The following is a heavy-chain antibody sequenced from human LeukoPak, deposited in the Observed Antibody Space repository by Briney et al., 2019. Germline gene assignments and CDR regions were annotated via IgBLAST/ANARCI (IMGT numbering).Heavy chain of an antibody. D-gene: IGHD5-12*01. CDR3: AKQTYSGYDLALFDY. CDR1: GFTFSSYG. J-gene: IGHJ4*02. V-gene: IGHV3-30*18. Sequence: GGSLRLSCAASGFTFSSYGMHWVRQAPGKGLEWVAVISYDGSNKYYADSVKGRFTISRDNSKNTLYLQMNSLRAEDTAVYYCAKQTYSGYDLALFDYWGQGTLVTASS. CDR2: ISYDGSNK.